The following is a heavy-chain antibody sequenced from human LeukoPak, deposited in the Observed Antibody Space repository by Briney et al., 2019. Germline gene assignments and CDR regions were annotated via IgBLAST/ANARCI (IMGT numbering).Heavy chain of an antibody. D-gene: IGHD6-6*01. Sequence: SETLSLTCTVPGGSISSYYWSWIRQPPGKGLEWIGYIYYSGSTNYNPSLKSRVTISVDTSKNQFSLKLSSVTAADTAVYYCARYEWGSSSPYFGYWGQGTLVTVSS. J-gene: IGHJ4*02. CDR3: ARYEWGSSSPYFGY. CDR2: IYYSGST. CDR1: GGSISSYY. V-gene: IGHV4-59*01.